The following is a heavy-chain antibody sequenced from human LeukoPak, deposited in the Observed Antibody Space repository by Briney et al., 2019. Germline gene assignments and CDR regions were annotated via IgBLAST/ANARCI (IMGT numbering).Heavy chain of an antibody. CDR1: GGSVSSYY. CDR2: IYNSGNT. CDR3: ARRVAVRPRYYFDY. D-gene: IGHD6-6*01. J-gene: IGHJ4*02. V-gene: IGHV4-59*08. Sequence: SETLSLTCTVSGGSVSSYYWSWIRQPPGKGLEWIGYIYNSGNTNYNPSLKSRVTISLDTPKNQFTLKLTSVTAADTAVYYCARRVAVRPRYYFDYWGQGTLVTVSS.